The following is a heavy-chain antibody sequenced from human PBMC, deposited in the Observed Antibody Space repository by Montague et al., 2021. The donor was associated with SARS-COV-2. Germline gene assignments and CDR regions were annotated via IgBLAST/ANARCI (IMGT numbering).Heavy chain of an antibody. V-gene: IGHV6-1*01. D-gene: IGHD3-9*01. J-gene: IGHJ3*02. CDR1: GDSVARNSGA. CDR3: ASSGITLTGLDAFDI. Sequence: CAISGDSVARNSGAWNWIRQSPSRGLEWLGRTYYRYKWDSDYAASVKRRLVITPDTSKNQVSLQLNSVIPEDTAVYFCASSGITLTGLDAFDIWGQGTMVTVSS. CDR2: TYYRYKWDS.